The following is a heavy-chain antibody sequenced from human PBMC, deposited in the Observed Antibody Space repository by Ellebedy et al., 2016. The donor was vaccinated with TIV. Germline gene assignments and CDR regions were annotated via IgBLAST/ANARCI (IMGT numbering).Heavy chain of an antibody. CDR3: ALGTYGDYEAFDV. CDR2: ISAHNENT. Sequence: AASVKVSCKASGYTFTSYGITWARQAPGQGLEWMGWISAHNENTKYVQKYQGRVTMTTDISTSTAYMELRSLRSDDTAVYYCALGTYGDYEAFDVWGQGTMVTVSS. D-gene: IGHD4-17*01. CDR1: GYTFTSYG. V-gene: IGHV1-18*01. J-gene: IGHJ3*01.